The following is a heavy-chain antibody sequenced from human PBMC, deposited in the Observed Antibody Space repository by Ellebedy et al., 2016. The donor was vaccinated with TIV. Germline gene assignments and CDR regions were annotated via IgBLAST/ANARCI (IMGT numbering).Heavy chain of an antibody. CDR1: RGTFSSYG. Sequence: ASVKVSXKASRGTFSSYGISWVRQAPGQGLEWVGGIIPIFGTADYAQKFRGRVTITANESTSTACMELSSLTSEDTAVYYCAKGPVRVVTAAYYYYGMDVWGQGTTVTVS. V-gene: IGHV1-69*13. D-gene: IGHD2-21*02. J-gene: IGHJ6*02. CDR3: AKGPVRVVTAAYYYYGMDV. CDR2: IIPIFGTA.